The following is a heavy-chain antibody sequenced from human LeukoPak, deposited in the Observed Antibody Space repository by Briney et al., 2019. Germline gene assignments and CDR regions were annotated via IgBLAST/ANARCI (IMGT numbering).Heavy chain of an antibody. CDR1: GGSFSGYY. CDR3: ARDPPFYGSSGYKAFDI. V-gene: IGHV4-34*01. D-gene: IGHD3-22*01. Sequence: SETPSLTCAVYGGSFSGYYWSWIRQPPGEGLEWIGEINHSGSTNYNPSLKSRVTISVDTSKNQFSLKLSSVTAADTAVYYCARDPPFYGSSGYKAFDIWGQGTMVTVSS. J-gene: IGHJ3*02. CDR2: INHSGST.